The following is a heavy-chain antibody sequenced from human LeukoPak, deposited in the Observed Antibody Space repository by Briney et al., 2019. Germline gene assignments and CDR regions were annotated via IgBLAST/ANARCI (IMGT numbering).Heavy chain of an antibody. D-gene: IGHD3-9*01. CDR3: ARDQGYYDILTGYSAAAFDI. V-gene: IGHV3-74*01. J-gene: IGHJ3*02. CDR2: INSDGSST. Sequence: PGGSLRLSCAASGFTFISYWMHSVRQAPGKGLVWVSRINSDGSSTSYADSVKGRFTISRDNAKNTLYLQMNSLRAEDTAVYYCARDQGYYDILTGYSAAAFDIWGQGTMVTVSS. CDR1: GFTFISYW.